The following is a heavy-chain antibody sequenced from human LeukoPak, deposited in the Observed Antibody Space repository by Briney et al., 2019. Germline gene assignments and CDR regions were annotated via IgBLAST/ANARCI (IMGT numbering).Heavy chain of an antibody. Sequence: ASVKVSCKASGGTFSSYTISWVRQAPGQGLEWMGRIIPILGIANYAQKFQGRVTITAGKSTSTAYMELSSLRSEDTAVYYCARVEGYYDFDFSTGWFDPWGQGTLVTVSS. V-gene: IGHV1-69*02. CDR3: ARVEGYYDFDFSTGWFDP. D-gene: IGHD3-3*01. J-gene: IGHJ5*02. CDR2: IIPILGIA. CDR1: GGTFSSYT.